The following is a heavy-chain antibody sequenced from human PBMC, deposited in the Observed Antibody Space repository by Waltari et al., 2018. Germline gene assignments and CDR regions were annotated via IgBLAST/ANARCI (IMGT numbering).Heavy chain of an antibody. J-gene: IGHJ3*02. D-gene: IGHD3-22*01. Sequence: EVQLVESGGGLVQPGGSLRLSCAASGFTFSSYWLIWVRQAPGKGLEWVANIKQDGSEKYYVDSVKGRFTISRDNAKNSLYLQMNSLRAEDTAVYYCARAYDSSGYYFVGDAFDIWGQGTMVTVSS. CDR2: IKQDGSEK. V-gene: IGHV3-7*04. CDR1: GFTFSSYW. CDR3: ARAYDSSGYYFVGDAFDI.